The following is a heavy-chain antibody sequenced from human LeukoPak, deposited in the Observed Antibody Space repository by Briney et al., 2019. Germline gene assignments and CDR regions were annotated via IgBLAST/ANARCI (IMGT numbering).Heavy chain of an antibody. CDR1: GFTFSNYE. J-gene: IGHJ4*02. Sequence: GGSLRLSCAASGFTFSNYEMNWVRQAPGKGLEWVSAISGSGGSTYYADSVKGRFTISRDNSKNTLYLQMNSLRAEDTAVYYCARDRGYGLTDYWGQGTLVTVSS. CDR3: ARDRGYGLTDY. CDR2: ISGSGGST. D-gene: IGHD5-18*01. V-gene: IGHV3-23*01.